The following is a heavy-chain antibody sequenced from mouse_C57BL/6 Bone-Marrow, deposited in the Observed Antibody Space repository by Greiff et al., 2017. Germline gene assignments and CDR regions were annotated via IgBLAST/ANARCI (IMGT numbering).Heavy chain of an antibody. CDR1: GYTFTSYW. CDR2: IDPSDSYT. D-gene: IGHD1-1*01. J-gene: IGHJ4*01. V-gene: IGHV1-69*01. CDR3: ARDTTVPYYYAMDY. Sequence: VQLPQPGAELVMPGASVKLSCKASGYTFTSYWMHWVKQRPGQGLEWIGEIDPSDSYTNYNQKFKGKSTLTVDKSSSTAYMQLSSLTSEDSAVYYCARDTTVPYYYAMDYWGQGTSVTVSS.